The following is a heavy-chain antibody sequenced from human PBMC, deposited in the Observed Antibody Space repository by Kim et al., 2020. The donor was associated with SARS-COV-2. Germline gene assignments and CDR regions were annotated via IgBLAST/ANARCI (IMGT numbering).Heavy chain of an antibody. V-gene: IGHV3-30-3*01. D-gene: IGHD4-17*01. CDR2: ISYDGSNK. CDR3: ARETVTTSLFFDY. Sequence: GGSLRLSCAASGFTFSSYAMHWVRQAPGKGLEWVAVISYDGSNKYYADSVKGRFTISRDNSKNTLYLQMNSLRAEDTAVYYCARETVTTSLFFDYWGQG. CDR1: GFTFSSYA. J-gene: IGHJ4*02.